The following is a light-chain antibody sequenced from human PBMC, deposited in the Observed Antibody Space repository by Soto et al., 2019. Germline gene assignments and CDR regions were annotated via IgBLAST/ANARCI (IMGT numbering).Light chain of an antibody. CDR3: QQYNSYWT. CDR1: QSISSW. Sequence: DIQMTQSPSTLSASVGDRVTITCRASQSISSWLAWYQQKPGKAPKLLIYDASSLESGVPSRFSGSGSGSEFTLTRRSPQPVDFASYYCQQYNSYWTFGQGTKVEIK. J-gene: IGKJ1*01. CDR2: DAS. V-gene: IGKV1-5*01.